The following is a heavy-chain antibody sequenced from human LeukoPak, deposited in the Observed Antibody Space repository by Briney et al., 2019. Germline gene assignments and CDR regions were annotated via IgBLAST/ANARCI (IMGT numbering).Heavy chain of an antibody. CDR1: GFTFGSYW. CDR2: IGTSSTTI. V-gene: IGHV3-48*01. J-gene: IGHJ6*03. CDR3: ARFAAGGSYYYYMDV. D-gene: IGHD6-25*01. Sequence: GGSLRLSCAASGFTFGSYWMHWVRQPPGKGLEWVSNIGTSSTTIYYAGSVKGRFTISRDNAKNSLYLQMNSLRADDTAVYYCARFAAGGSYYYYMDVWGKGTTVTVSS.